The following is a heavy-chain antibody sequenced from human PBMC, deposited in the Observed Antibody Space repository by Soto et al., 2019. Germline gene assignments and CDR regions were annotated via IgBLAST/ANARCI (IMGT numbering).Heavy chain of an antibody. J-gene: IGHJ1*01. D-gene: IGHD3-10*01. CDR3: AREYYSSGTH. Sequence: EVQLVESGGGLVQPGGSLRLSCAASGFTFSTYWMQWVRQVPGEGLVWVSSISENGGITTYADSVKGRFTISRDNAKNTLYLQMNGLRVEDTAIYSCAREYYSSGTHWGQGTLVTVST. V-gene: IGHV3-74*01. CDR1: GFTFSTYW. CDR2: ISENGGIT.